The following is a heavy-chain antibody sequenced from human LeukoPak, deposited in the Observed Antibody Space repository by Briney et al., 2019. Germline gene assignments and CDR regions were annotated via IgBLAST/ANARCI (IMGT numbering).Heavy chain of an antibody. J-gene: IGHJ4*02. Sequence: SETLSLTCTVSGGSIRGYYWSWIRQPPGKGLEWIGYIYYSGSTNYNPSLKSRVTISVDTSKNQFSLKLSSVTAADTAVYYCARALYSSGWYRGEYYFDYWGQGTLVTVSS. V-gene: IGHV4-59*01. CDR2: IYYSGST. CDR3: ARALYSSGWYRGEYYFDY. D-gene: IGHD6-19*01. CDR1: GGSIRGYY.